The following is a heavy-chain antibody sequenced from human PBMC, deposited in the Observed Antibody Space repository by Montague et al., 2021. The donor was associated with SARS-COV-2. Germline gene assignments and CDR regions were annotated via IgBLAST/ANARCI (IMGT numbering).Heavy chain of an antibody. J-gene: IGHJ4*02. D-gene: IGHD4-23*01. CDR1: GFSLNTDGVG. Sequence: LVKPTQTLTLTCVFSGFSLNTDGVGVAWIRQSPGKGLEWIAEINHSGTTNYNFNPSLRSRVTISVDTSKSQFSLKLSSVTAADTGVYYCARWDPQTLTLIGLRGKSASDYWGQGTLVTVSS. CDR2: INHSGTT. CDR3: ARWDPQTLTLIGLRGKSASDY. V-gene: IGHV4-30-2*06.